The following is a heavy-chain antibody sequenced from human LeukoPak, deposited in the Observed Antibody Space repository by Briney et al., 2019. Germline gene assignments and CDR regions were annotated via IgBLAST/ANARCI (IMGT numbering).Heavy chain of an antibody. J-gene: IGHJ4*02. D-gene: IGHD2-8*02. CDR2: IFFRGNA. Sequence: SETLSLTCTVSGGSISSSSYYWGWIRQPPGKELEWIGSIFFRGNAYYNPSLKSRVTISVDMFENQFSLNLTSVTAADTAIYYCARGRVEVVSTIPHYFDFWGQGTLVTAPS. V-gene: IGHV4-39*01. CDR1: GGSISSSSYY. CDR3: ARGRVEVVSTIPHYFDF.